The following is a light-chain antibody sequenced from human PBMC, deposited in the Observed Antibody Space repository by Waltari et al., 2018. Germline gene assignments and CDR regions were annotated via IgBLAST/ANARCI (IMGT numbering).Light chain of an antibody. CDR3: QQYNDWPPT. V-gene: IGKV3-15*01. CDR2: GAS. J-gene: IGKJ4*01. Sequence: EIVMTQSPATLSVSVGERATLSCRASQRFGSNLAWYQLKPGQAPRLLLSGASTRATGIPARFSGSGSGTEFTLTISSLQSEDFAVYYCQQYNDWPPTFGGGTKVEI. CDR1: QRFGSN.